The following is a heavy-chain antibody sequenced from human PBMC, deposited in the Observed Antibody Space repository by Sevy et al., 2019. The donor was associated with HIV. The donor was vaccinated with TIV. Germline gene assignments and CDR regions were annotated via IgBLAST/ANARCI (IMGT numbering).Heavy chain of an antibody. CDR3: GREMISTVPGVPDAFDI. D-gene: IGHD3-10*01. CDR1: GFTFGNYW. J-gene: IGHJ3*02. V-gene: IGHV3-74*01. CDR2: INNDGSNT. Sequence: GGSLRLSCAASGFTFGNYWMHWVLQAPGKELVWISRINNDGSNTNYADSVKGRFTTSRDNAKNTLYLQMNSLRAEDTAVYYCGREMISTVPGVPDAFDIWGQGTMVTVSS.